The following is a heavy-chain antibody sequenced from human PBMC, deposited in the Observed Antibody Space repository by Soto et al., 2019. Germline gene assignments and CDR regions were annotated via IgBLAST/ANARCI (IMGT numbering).Heavy chain of an antibody. CDR2: IRSKAHSYAT. Sequence: LRLSCAGSGFAFSGSTIHWVRQASGKGLEWVGRIRSKAHSYATAYAASVKGRFIISRDDSKTTLYLQMSSLKIEDTAVYYCFRENYCSYLGMDVWGQATTVTVSS. J-gene: IGHJ6*02. CDR1: GFAFSGST. V-gene: IGHV3-73*01. CDR3: FRENYCSYLGMDV.